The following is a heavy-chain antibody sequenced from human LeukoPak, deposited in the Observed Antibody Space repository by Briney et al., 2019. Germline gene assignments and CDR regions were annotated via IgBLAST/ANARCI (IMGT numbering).Heavy chain of an antibody. CDR1: GFTFSSYA. CDR3: ARDRRKLPVYNYMDV. Sequence: GGSLRLSCAASGFTFSSYAMHWVRQAPGKGLEWVAVISYDGSNKYYADSVKGRFTISRDNSKNTLYLQMNSLRAEDTAVYYCARDRRKLPVYNYMDVWGKGTTVTVSS. V-gene: IGHV3-30-3*01. CDR2: ISYDGSNK. D-gene: IGHD2-8*01. J-gene: IGHJ6*03.